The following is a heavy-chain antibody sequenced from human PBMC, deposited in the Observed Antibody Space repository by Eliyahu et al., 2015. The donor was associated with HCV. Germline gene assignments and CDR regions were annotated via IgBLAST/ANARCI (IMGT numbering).Heavy chain of an antibody. Sequence: QVQVVQSGAELKRPGASVKVSCKASGYNFIAYEMHWVRQXPGQGLEXIGIINLRGGSARYAQKFQGRVTMTRDTSTSTVYMDLSGLGFDDTAVYYCARAGDGDSPYVLTYWGQGTLVTVSS. J-gene: IGHJ4*02. CDR1: GYNFIAYE. CDR2: INLRGGSA. V-gene: IGHV1-46*01. D-gene: IGHD2-21*01. CDR3: ARAGDGDSPYVLTY.